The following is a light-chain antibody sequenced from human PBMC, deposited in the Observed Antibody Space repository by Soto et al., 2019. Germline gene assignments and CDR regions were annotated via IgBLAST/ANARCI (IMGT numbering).Light chain of an antibody. J-gene: IGKJ5*01. CDR1: QVCSSN. CDR2: GVS. Sequence: ERVVMQSTATLSVSRGESVTLSRRDQQVCSSNLAWYQHKPGQAPRLLIYGVSSRDTGIPDRFSGSESGTEFTLTISSLESEDFAVYYCQQYNNWPRTLGQGTRLEIK. CDR3: QQYNNWPRT. V-gene: IGKV3-15*01.